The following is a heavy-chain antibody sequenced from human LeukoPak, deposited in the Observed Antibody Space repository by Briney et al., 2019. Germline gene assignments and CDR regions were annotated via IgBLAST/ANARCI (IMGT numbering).Heavy chain of an antibody. J-gene: IGHJ4*02. D-gene: IGHD3-9*01. V-gene: IGHV4-59*08. CDR1: GGSISSYY. CDR3: ARTNRYFDWLFDY. Sequence: SETLSLTCTVSGGSISSYYWSWIRQPPGKGLEWIGYIYYSGSTNYNPSLKSRVTISVDTSKNQFSLKLSSVTAADTAVYYCARTNRYFDWLFDYWGQGTLVTVSS. CDR2: IYYSGST.